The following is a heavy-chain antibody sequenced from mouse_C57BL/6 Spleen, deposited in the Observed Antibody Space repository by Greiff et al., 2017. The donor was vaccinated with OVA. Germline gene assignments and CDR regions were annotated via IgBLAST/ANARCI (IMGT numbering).Heavy chain of an antibody. CDR2: IDPANGNT. CDR3: ARTFYYDYDDGSYWYFDV. Sequence: EVQLQQSVAELVRPGALVKLSCTASGFNIKNTYMHWVKQRPEQGLEWIGRIDPANGNTKYAPKFQGKATITADTSSNTAYLQLSSLTSEDTAIYYCARTFYYDYDDGSYWYFDVWGTGTTVTVSS. V-gene: IGHV14-3*01. D-gene: IGHD2-4*01. J-gene: IGHJ1*03. CDR1: GFNIKNTY.